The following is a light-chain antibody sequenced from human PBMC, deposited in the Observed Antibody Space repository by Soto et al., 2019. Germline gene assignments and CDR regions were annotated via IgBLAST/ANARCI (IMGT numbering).Light chain of an antibody. CDR3: GTWDNSLSAVI. CDR2: DNN. V-gene: IGLV1-51*01. CDR1: SSNIGNNY. J-gene: IGLJ2*01. Sequence: QSVLTQPPSVSAAPGQTVTISCSGSSSNIGNNYVSWYQQLPGTAPKLLIYDNNERPSGIPDRVSGSRSGTSATLGITGLQTGDEADYYCGTWDNSLSAVIFGGGTKLTVL.